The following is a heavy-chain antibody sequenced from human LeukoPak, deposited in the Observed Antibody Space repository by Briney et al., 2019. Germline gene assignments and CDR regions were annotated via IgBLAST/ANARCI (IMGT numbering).Heavy chain of an antibody. J-gene: IGHJ6*02. CDR2: IYPGDSDT. V-gene: IGHV5-51*01. CDR1: GYSFTSYW. D-gene: IGHD3-10*01. Sequence: GESLKISCKGSGYSFTSYWIGWVRQMPGKGLEWMGIIYPGDSDTRYSPSFQGQVTISADKSLSTAYLQWSSLKASDTAMYYCARLNSGFYVVRGATYGMDVWGQGTTVTVSS. CDR3: ARLNSGFYVVRGATYGMDV.